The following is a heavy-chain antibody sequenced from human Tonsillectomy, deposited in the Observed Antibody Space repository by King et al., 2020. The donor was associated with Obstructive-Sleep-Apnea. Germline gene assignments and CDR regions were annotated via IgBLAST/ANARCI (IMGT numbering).Heavy chain of an antibody. D-gene: IGHD4-23*01. V-gene: IGHV4-34*01. CDR2: INHSGST. CDR3: AKSRWGSCIGDV. CDR1: GGSFSGYY. Sequence: VQLQQWGAGLLKPSETLSLTCAVYGGSFSGYYWSWIRQPPGKGLEWIGEINHSGSTNYNPSLKSRVTISVDTSKNQFSLKLSSVTAADTAVYYCAKSRWGSCIGDVWGQGTTVTVSS. J-gene: IGHJ6*02.